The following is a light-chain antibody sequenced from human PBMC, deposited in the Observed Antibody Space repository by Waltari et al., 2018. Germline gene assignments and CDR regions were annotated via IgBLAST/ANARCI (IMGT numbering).Light chain of an antibody. CDR1: QVVSSSF. CDR2: GTS. V-gene: IGKV3-20*01. Sequence: EIVLTQSQVTLSLFPGERATLSFRASQVVSSSFLAWYQQKPGQAPRLLIYGTSSRASGIPDRFSGSGSGTDFTLTISRLEPEDLAVYYCQQHCCSPWTFGQGTKVEIK. J-gene: IGKJ1*01. CDR3: QQHCCSPWT.